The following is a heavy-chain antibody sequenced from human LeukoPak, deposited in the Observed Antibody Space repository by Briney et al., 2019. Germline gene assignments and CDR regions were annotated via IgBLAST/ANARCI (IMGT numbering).Heavy chain of an antibody. V-gene: IGHV3-11*01. Sequence: GGSLRLSCAASGFIFSDYHMSWIRQAPGKGLECVSYISPGGDAVYFADSVKGRFTISRDNAKNSLFLQMSSLTAEDTAVYYCSGGRDAAVAGPGGYFDYWGRGSLVTVSS. CDR2: ISPGGDAV. J-gene: IGHJ4*02. D-gene: IGHD6-19*01. CDR3: SGGRDAAVAGPGGYFDY. CDR1: GFIFSDYH.